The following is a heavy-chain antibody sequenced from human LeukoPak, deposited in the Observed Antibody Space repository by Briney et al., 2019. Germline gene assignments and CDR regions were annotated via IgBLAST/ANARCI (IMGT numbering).Heavy chain of an antibody. D-gene: IGHD3-10*01. CDR2: ISSSGSTI. V-gene: IGHV3-48*03. Sequence: GGSLRLSCAASGFTFSSYEMNWVRQAPGKGLEWVSYISSSGSTIYYADSVKGRFTISRDNAKNSLYLQMNSLRAEDTAVYYCARDWGREFFDYWGRGTLVTVSS. J-gene: IGHJ4*02. CDR1: GFTFSSYE. CDR3: ARDWGREFFDY.